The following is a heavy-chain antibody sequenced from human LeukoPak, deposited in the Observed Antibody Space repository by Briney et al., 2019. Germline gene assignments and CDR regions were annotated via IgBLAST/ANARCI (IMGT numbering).Heavy chain of an antibody. J-gene: IGHJ4*02. CDR1: GFTFSDYY. D-gene: IGHD6-19*01. Sequence: GGSLRLSCAASGFTFSDYYITWIRQAPGKGLEWVSHISSSGTTAYYADSVKGRFTMSRDNAKNSLYLQMNSLRTEDTALYYCAKDIQGQWLALDYWGQGTLVTVSS. CDR3: AKDIQGQWLALDY. V-gene: IGHV3-11*01. CDR2: ISSSGTTA.